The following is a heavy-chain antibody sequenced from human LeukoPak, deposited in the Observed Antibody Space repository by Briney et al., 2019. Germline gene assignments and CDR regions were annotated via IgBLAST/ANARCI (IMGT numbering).Heavy chain of an antibody. D-gene: IGHD6-19*01. CDR2: IYYSGST. V-gene: IGHV4-31*03. CDR3: ASRSIAVAGTNY. J-gene: IGHJ4*02. CDR1: CGSISSGGYY. Sequence: SETLSLTCTVSCGSISSGGYYWSWIREHPGKGLEWIGYIYYSGSTYYNPSLKSRVTISVDTSKNQFSLKLSSVTAADTAVYYWASRSIAVAGTNYWGQGTLVTVSS.